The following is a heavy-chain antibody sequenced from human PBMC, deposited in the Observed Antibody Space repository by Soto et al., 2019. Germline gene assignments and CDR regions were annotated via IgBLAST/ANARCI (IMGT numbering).Heavy chain of an antibody. CDR1: GFTFSSYA. Sequence: EVQLLESGGGLEQPGGSLRLSCAASGFTFSSYAMSWVRQAPGKGLEWVSAISGSGSNTYYADSVKGRFTLSRENSENTLYLQMDSLRADDTAIYYCAKGPMAVAPPFLDYWGQGTLVTVSS. CDR3: AKGPMAVAPPFLDY. CDR2: ISGSGSNT. V-gene: IGHV3-23*01. D-gene: IGHD6-19*01. J-gene: IGHJ4*02.